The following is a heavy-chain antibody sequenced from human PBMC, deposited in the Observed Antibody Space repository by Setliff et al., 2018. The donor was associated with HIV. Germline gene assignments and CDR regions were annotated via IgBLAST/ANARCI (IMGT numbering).Heavy chain of an antibody. CDR3: AIGSSNWPHRPNNYYFDY. V-gene: IGHV1-18*04. CDR1: GFTFTTYG. J-gene: IGHJ4*02. Sequence: GASVKVSCKASGFTFTTYGVNWVRQAPGQGLEWMGWINSYNGNTKFAQKFQGRVTITRDTSASTAYMELSSLRSEDTGVYYCAIGSSNWPHRPNNYYFDYWGQGTPVTVSS. D-gene: IGHD6-13*01. CDR2: INSYNGNT.